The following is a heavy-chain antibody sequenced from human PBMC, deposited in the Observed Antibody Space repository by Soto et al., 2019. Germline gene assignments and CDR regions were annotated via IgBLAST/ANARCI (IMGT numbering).Heavy chain of an antibody. CDR3: ATHVIKMTMVTTEAHRYYFDY. CDR1: GYTLTELS. J-gene: IGHJ4*02. D-gene: IGHD4-17*01. Sequence: GASVKVSCKVSGYTLTELSMHWVRQAPGKGLEWMGGFDPEDGETIYAQKFQGRVTMTEDTSTDTAYMELSSLRSEDTAVYYCATHVIKMTMVTTEAHRYYFDYWGQGTLVTVSS. V-gene: IGHV1-24*01. CDR2: FDPEDGET.